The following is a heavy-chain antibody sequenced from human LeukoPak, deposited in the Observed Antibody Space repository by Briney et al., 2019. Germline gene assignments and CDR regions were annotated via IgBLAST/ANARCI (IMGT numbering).Heavy chain of an antibody. CDR1: GFTFSTYA. Sequence: PGGSLRLSCAASGFTFSTYATSWVRQAPRKGLEWVSVISGSGDTASYADSVKGRFTISRDNSKNTLYLQMNNLRAEDTAAYYCAKQTGYSSGWNVYWGQGALVTVSS. V-gene: IGHV3-23*01. D-gene: IGHD6-19*01. J-gene: IGHJ4*02. CDR2: ISGSGDTA. CDR3: AKQTGYSSGWNVY.